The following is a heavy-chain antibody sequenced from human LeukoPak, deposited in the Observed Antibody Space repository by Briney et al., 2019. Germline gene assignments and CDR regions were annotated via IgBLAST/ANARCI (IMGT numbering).Heavy chain of an antibody. CDR2: IIPILGIA. D-gene: IGHD2-15*01. CDR3: ARDEGCSGGSCYGYWFDP. Sequence: SVKVSCKASGYTFTSYAMNWVRQAPGQGLEWMGRIIPILGIANYAQKFQGRVTITADKSTSTAYMELSSLRSEDTAVYYCARDEGCSGGSCYGYWFDPWGQGTLVTVSS. CDR1: GYTFTSYA. J-gene: IGHJ5*02. V-gene: IGHV1-69*04.